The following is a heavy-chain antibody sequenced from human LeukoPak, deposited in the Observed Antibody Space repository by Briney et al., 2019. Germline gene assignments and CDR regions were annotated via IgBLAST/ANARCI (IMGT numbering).Heavy chain of an antibody. CDR1: GGTFSSYA. J-gene: IGHJ4*02. D-gene: IGHD3-3*01. CDR2: IIPIFGTA. V-gene: IGHV1-69*06. CDR3: ARDPDRHDFWSGAGFDY. Sequence: ASVKVSCKASGGTFSSYAISWVRQAPGQGLEWMGGIIPIFGTANYAQKFQGRVTITADKSTSTAYMELSSLRSEDTAVYYCARDPDRHDFWSGAGFDYWGQGTLVTVSS.